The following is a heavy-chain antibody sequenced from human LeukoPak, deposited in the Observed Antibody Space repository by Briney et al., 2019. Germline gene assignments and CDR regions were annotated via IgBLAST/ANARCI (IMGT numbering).Heavy chain of an antibody. Sequence: SETLSLTCTVSGGSISSYYWSWIRQPPGKGLEWIGYTHYSGTNYNPSLKSRVTISADTSKNQFSLKLSSVTAADTAVYYCARGISYYDSSGIDYWDQGTLVTVSS. J-gene: IGHJ4*02. CDR1: GGSISSYY. V-gene: IGHV4-59*01. CDR2: THYSGT. D-gene: IGHD3-22*01. CDR3: ARGISYYDSSGIDY.